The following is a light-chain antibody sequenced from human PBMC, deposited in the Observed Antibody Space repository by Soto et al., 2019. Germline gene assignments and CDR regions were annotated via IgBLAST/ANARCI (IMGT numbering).Light chain of an antibody. CDR2: GAT. CDR1: QSVTRND. J-gene: IGKJ5*01. V-gene: IGKV3-20*01. CDR3: QQYGRAPDN. Sequence: EIVLTQSPGTLSLSPGERATLSCRASQSVTRNDLACYQQIPGQAPRLLIYGATSRATGIPDRFSGSGSGTDFPLTISRLAPEDFALYYCQQYGRAPDNFGQGTRLEIK.